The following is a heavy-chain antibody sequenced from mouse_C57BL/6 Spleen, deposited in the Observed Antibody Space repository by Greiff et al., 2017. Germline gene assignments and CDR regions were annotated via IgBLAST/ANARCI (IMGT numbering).Heavy chain of an antibody. CDR3: TRWRGYGSSPSPFAY. D-gene: IGHD1-1*01. V-gene: IGHV5-9-1*02. CDR1: GFTFSSYA. CDR2: ISSGGDYL. Sequence: EVKVVESGEGLVKPGGSLKLSCAASGFTFSSYAMSWVRQTPEKRLEWVAYISSGGDYLYYADTVKGRFTISRANARNTLYLQMSSLKSEDTAMYYCTRWRGYGSSPSPFAYWGQGTLVTVSA. J-gene: IGHJ3*01.